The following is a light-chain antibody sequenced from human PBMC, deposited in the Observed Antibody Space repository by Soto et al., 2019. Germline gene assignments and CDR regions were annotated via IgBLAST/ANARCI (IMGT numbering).Light chain of an antibody. CDR1: QSISSY. V-gene: IGKV1-39*01. J-gene: IGKJ2*01. Sequence: DIQMTQSPSSLSASLGDRVTITCRASQSISSYLNWYQQKPRKAPNLLIYAASSLQSGVPSRFSGRGSGTDFTLTISSLQPEDFATYYCQQSYSTPYTFGQGTKLEIK. CDR2: AAS. CDR3: QQSYSTPYT.